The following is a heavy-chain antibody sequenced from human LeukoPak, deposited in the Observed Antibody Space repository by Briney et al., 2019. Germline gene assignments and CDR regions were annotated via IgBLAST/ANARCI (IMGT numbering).Heavy chain of an antibody. J-gene: IGHJ4*02. D-gene: IGHD1-26*01. CDR2: ISWNSGSI. Sequence: PGGSLRLSCAASGFTFDDYAMHWVRQAPGKGLEWVSGISWNSGSIGYADSVKGRFTISRDNAKNSLYLQMNSLRAEDMALYYCAKGQFLGGSYLDYFDYWGQGTLVTVSS. CDR3: AKGQFLGGSYLDYFDY. CDR1: GFTFDDYA. V-gene: IGHV3-9*03.